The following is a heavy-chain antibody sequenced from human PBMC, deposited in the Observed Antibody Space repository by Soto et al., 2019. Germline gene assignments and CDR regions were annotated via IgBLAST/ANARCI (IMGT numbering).Heavy chain of an antibody. V-gene: IGHV3-30*18. CDR3: AKDQGIVVATYFDY. Sequence: PGGSLRLSCAASGFTFSSYGMHWVRQAPGKGLEWVAVISYDGSNKYYADSVKGRFTISRDNSKNTLYLQMNSLRAEDTAVYYCAKDQGIVVATYFDYWGQGTLVTV. CDR2: ISYDGSNK. J-gene: IGHJ4*02. D-gene: IGHD3-22*01. CDR1: GFTFSSYG.